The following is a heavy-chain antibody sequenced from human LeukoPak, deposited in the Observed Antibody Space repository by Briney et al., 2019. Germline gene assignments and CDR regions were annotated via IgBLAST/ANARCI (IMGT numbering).Heavy chain of an antibody. CDR3: ARDCFPTVTTFGCRDY. Sequence: PGGSLRLSCAASGFTFSSYSMNWFRQAPGKGLEWASSISSSSSYIYYADSVKGRFTISRDNAKNSLYLQMNSLRAEDTAVYYCARDCFPTVTTFGCRDYWGQGTLVTVSS. J-gene: IGHJ4*02. CDR2: ISSSSSYI. D-gene: IGHD4-17*01. V-gene: IGHV3-21*01. CDR1: GFTFSSYS.